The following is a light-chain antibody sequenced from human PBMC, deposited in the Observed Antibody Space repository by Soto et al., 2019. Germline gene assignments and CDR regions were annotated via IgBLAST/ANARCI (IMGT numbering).Light chain of an antibody. V-gene: IGKV3-15*01. CDR3: QPYNNWPPIT. Sequence: EIVMTQSPATLSVSPGERATLSCRASQSVSNNLAWYQQKPGQAPRVLIYGASTRATGIPARFSGSGSGTEFTLTISSLQSEDFAVYYCQPYNNWPPITFGQGTRLEI. CDR1: QSVSNN. J-gene: IGKJ5*01. CDR2: GAS.